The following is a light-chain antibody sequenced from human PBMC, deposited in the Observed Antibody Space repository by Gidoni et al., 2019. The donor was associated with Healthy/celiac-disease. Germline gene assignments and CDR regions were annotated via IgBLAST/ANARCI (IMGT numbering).Light chain of an antibody. Sequence: QSALTQPASVSGSPGQSITISCTGTSSDVGGYNYVSWYRQHPGKAPKLMIYEVSNRPSGVSNRFSGSKSGNTASLTISGLQAEDEADYYCSSYTSSSTGYVFGTGTKVTVL. CDR2: EVS. CDR3: SSYTSSSTGYV. J-gene: IGLJ1*01. V-gene: IGLV2-14*01. CDR1: SSDVGGYNY.